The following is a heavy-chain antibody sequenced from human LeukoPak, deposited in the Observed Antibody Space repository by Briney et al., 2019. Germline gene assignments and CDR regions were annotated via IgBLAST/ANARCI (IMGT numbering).Heavy chain of an antibody. V-gene: IGHV1-18*01. D-gene: IGHD3-16*02. CDR3: ARDFDYVWGSYRHTGGY. CDR1: GYTFTRYG. J-gene: IGHJ4*02. CDR2: ISAYNGDT. Sequence: GASVKVSSKPSGYTFTRYGITWVRQAPGQGLEWMGWISAYNGDTDYAQKLQGRVTMTTDTSTSTTYMELRSLRSDDTAVYYCARDFDYVWGSYRHTGGYWGQGTLVTVSS.